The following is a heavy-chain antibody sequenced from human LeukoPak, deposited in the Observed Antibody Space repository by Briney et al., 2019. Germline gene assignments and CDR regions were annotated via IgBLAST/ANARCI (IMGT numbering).Heavy chain of an antibody. CDR2: IYYSGST. D-gene: IGHD3-16*01. CDR1: GGSISSYY. V-gene: IGHV4-39*07. CDR3: ARVIMGYYFDY. J-gene: IGHJ4*02. Sequence: ETLSLTCTVSGGSISSYYWGWIRQPPGKGLEWIGSIYYSGSTYYNPSLKSRVTISVDTSKNQFSLKLSSVTAADTAVYYCARVIMGYYFDYWGQGTLVTVSS.